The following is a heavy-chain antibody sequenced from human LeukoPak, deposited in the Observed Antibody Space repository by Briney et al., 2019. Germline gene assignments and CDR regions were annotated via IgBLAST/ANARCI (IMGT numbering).Heavy chain of an antibody. CDR3: AREWRYGMDV. D-gene: IGHD1-26*01. Sequence: PSQTLSLTCTVSGGSISSGGHYWSWIRQPPGKGLEWIGEINHSGSTNYNPSLKSRVTISVDTSKNQFSLKLSSVTAADTAVYYCAREWRYGMDVWGQGTTVTVSS. J-gene: IGHJ6*02. V-gene: IGHV4-34*01. CDR2: INHSGST. CDR1: GGSISSGGHY.